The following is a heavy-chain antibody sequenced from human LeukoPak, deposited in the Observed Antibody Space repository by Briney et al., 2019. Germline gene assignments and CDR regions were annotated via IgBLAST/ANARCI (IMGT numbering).Heavy chain of an antibody. V-gene: IGHV1-2*02. J-gene: IGHJ4*02. Sequence: GASVKVSCKASGYTFTGYYMHWVRQAPGQGLEWMGWINPNSGGTNYAQKFQGRVTMTRDTSISTAYMELSRLRSDDTAVYYCARTTTPYYYDSSGYNPFDYWGQGTLVTVSS. CDR3: ARTTTPYYYDSSGYNPFDY. CDR2: INPNSGGT. D-gene: IGHD3-22*01. CDR1: GYTFTGYY.